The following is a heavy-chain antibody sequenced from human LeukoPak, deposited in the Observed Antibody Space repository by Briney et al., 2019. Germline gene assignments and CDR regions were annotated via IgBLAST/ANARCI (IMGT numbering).Heavy chain of an antibody. CDR2: IGSSGSTI. V-gene: IGHV3-48*01. Sequence: GGSLRLSCAASGFKISIYNMNWDRQAPGKGLEWISYIGSSGSTIHYADSVKGRFTISRDTAKNSLYLQMNSLRAEDTAVYYCARGDVTGKEYFDYWGQGTLVTVSS. J-gene: IGHJ4*02. D-gene: IGHD1-20*01. CDR1: GFKISIYN. CDR3: ARGDVTGKEYFDY.